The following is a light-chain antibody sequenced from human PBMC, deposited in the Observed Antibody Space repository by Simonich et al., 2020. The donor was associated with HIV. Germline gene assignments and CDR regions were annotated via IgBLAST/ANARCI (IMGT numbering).Light chain of an antibody. CDR1: KSVRNN. CDR3: QQYGSSPPMYT. Sequence: EVVMTQSPATLSVSPGERATPPCRASKSVRNNLAGYQKKPGQAPRLLIFVASTRAAGIPDRFSGSGSGTDFTLTISRLEPEDFAVYYCQQYGSSPPMYTFGQGTKLEIK. CDR2: VAS. V-gene: IGKV3-20*01. J-gene: IGKJ2*01.